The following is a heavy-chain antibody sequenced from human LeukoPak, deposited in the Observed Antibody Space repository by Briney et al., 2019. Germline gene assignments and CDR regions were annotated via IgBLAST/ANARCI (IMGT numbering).Heavy chain of an antibody. CDR3: ARASYDILTGYFDY. J-gene: IGHJ4*02. V-gene: IGHV3-11*05. CDR2: ITSSSAYT. Sequence: GGSLRLSCAASGFTFSDHYMAWIRQAPGKGLEWVSYITSSSAYTNYADSVKGRFTISRDNAKNSLYLQMNSLRAEDTAPYYCARASYDILTGYFDYWGQGTLVTVSS. CDR1: GFTFSDHY. D-gene: IGHD3-9*01.